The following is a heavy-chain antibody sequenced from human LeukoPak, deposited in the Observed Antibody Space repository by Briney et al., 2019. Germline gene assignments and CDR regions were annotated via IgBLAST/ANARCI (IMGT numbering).Heavy chain of an antibody. CDR2: ISGSGGLT. D-gene: IGHD2-2*01. V-gene: IGHV3-23*01. CDR3: AKGSLGHCSGSTCYPLDY. CDR1: GFTFSTYA. Sequence: PGGSLRLSCVVSGFTFSTYAMSWVRQAPGKGLEWVSVISGSGGLTYYADSVKGRFTISRDNSKNTLFLQMNSLRAEDTAVYYCAKGSLGHCSGSTCYPLDYWGQGTLVTVSS. J-gene: IGHJ4*02.